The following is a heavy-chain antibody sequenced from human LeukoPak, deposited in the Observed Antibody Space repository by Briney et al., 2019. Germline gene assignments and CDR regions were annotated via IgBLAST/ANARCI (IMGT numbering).Heavy chain of an antibody. CDR2: INTNTGNP. D-gene: IGHD2-15*01. CDR3: ARRYCSGGSCYGGGYYYYMDV. Sequence: ASVKVSCKASGYTFTNYAMNWVRQAPGQGLEWMGWINTNTGNPTYAQGFTGRFVFSLDTSVSTAYLQISSLKAEDTAVYYCARRYCSGGSCYGGGYYYYMDVWGKGTTVTVSS. J-gene: IGHJ6*03. CDR1: GYTFTNYA. V-gene: IGHV7-4-1*02.